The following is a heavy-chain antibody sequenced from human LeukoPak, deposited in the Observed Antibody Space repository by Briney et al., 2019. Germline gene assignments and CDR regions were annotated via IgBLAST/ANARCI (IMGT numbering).Heavy chain of an antibody. Sequence: SETLSLTCAVYGGSFSGYYWSWIRQPPGKGLEWIGEINHSGSTDYNPSLKSRVTISVDTSKNQFSLKLSSVTAADTAVYYCARRGYCSSTSCYRGYYYYYMDVWGKGTTVTVSS. CDR3: ARRGYCSSTSCYRGYYYYYMDV. D-gene: IGHD2-2*02. V-gene: IGHV4-34*01. J-gene: IGHJ6*03. CDR1: GGSFSGYY. CDR2: INHSGST.